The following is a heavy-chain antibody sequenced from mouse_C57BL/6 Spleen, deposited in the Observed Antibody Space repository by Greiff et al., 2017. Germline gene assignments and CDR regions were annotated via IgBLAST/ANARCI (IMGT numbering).Heavy chain of an antibody. Sequence: QVQLKQPGAELVKPGASVKMSCKASGYTFTSYWITWVKQRPGQGLEWIGDIYPGGGSTKYNEKFKGKATLTVDTSSSTAYMQLISLTSEDSAVYYCARKGDYFGSSWFAYWGQGTLVTVSA. CDR2: IYPGGGST. V-gene: IGHV1-55*01. CDR3: ARKGDYFGSSWFAY. D-gene: IGHD1-1*01. J-gene: IGHJ3*01. CDR1: GYTFTSYW.